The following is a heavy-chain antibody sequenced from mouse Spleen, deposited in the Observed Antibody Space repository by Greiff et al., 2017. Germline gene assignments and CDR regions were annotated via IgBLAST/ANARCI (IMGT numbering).Heavy chain of an antibody. CDR1: GFNIKDYY. CDR3: ARNYPPWFAY. J-gene: IGHJ3*01. D-gene: IGHD1-1*02. CDR2: IDPENGNT. V-gene: IGHV14-1*02. Sequence: VQLKQSGAELVRPGALVKLSCKASGFNIKDYYMHWVKQRPEQGLEWIGWIDPENGNTIYDPKFQGKASITADTSSNTAYLQLSSLTSEDTAVYYCARNYPPWFAYWGQGTLVTVSA.